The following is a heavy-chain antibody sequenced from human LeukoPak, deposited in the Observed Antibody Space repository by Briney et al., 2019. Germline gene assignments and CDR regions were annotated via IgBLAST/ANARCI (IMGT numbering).Heavy chain of an antibody. Sequence: SQTLSLTCAVSGGSISSGDYYWSWIRQSPEKGLEWIGCIYSNGGTFYNPSLKSRVSMSVDTSKNQFSLKLSSVTAADTAVYYCARGQTYYYDSSTYVDYWGRGTLVAVSS. CDR3: ARGQTYYYDSSTYVDY. J-gene: IGHJ4*02. CDR2: IYSNGGT. CDR1: GGSISSGDYY. V-gene: IGHV4-30-4*01. D-gene: IGHD3-22*01.